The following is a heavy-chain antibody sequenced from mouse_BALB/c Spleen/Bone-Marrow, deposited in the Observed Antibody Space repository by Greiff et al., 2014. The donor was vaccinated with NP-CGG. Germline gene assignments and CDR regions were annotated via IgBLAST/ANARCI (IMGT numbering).Heavy chain of an antibody. J-gene: IGHJ3*01. CDR2: INSNGGTT. CDR3: ARGLYYVAYGPGFAY. V-gene: IGHV5-6-3*01. Sequence: EVKLVESGGGLVQPGGSLKLSCAASRFTFSNYGMSWVRQTPDKRLDLVATINSNGGTTYYPDSVKGRFTISRDNAKNTLYLQMSSLKCEDTAMYFGARGLYYVAYGPGFAYWGQGTLVTVSA. D-gene: IGHD2-13*01. CDR1: RFTFSNYG.